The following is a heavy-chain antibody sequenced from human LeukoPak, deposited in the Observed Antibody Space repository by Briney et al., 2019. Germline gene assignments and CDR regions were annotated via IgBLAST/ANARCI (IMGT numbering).Heavy chain of an antibody. Sequence: HPGGSLRLSCGASGFTFSNYGMLWVRQAPGKGLEWVAFIRYDGNNKLYADSVKGRFTISRDNSKNTLYLHINSLRAEDTAVYYCVKDNPLDYWGQGTLVTVSS. D-gene: IGHD1-14*01. CDR2: IRYDGNNK. CDR3: VKDNPLDY. CDR1: GFTFSNYG. V-gene: IGHV3-30*02. J-gene: IGHJ4*02.